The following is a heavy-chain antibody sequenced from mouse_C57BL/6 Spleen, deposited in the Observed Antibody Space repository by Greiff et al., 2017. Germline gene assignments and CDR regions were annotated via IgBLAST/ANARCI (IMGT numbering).Heavy chain of an antibody. D-gene: IGHD1-1*01. V-gene: IGHV5-17*01. CDR3: ARLDYGSSHWYFDV. Sequence: EVKLMESGGGLGKPGGSLKLSCAASGFTFSDYGMHWVRQAPEKGLEWVAYISSGSSTIYYADTVKGRFTISRDNAKNTLFLQMTSLRSEDTAMYYCARLDYGSSHWYFDVWGTGTTVTVSS. CDR2: ISSGSSTI. CDR1: GFTFSDYG. J-gene: IGHJ1*03.